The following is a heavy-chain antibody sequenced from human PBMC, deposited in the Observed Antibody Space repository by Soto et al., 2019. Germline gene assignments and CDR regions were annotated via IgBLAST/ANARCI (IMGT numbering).Heavy chain of an antibody. CDR1: GGSLSSGNYY. D-gene: IGHD4-17*01. CDR2: IYHSGST. CDR3: ARLPWADYGGIFDP. J-gene: IGHJ5*02. Sequence: PSETLSLTCTVSGGSLSSGNYYWSWIRQHPGKGLEWIGYIYHSGSTYYNRSLKSRVTIPVDTSKNQFSLKLYSVTTADTAMYYCARLPWADYGGIFDPWGQGTLVTVSS. V-gene: IGHV4-31*03.